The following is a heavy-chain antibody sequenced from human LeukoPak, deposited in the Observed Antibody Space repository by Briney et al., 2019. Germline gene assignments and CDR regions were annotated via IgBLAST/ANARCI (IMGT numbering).Heavy chain of an antibody. CDR2: ISAYNGNT. CDR3: ARIWDSSIAAAGISTPYYYYYMDV. V-gene: IGHV1-18*01. J-gene: IGHJ6*03. CDR1: GYTFTSYG. D-gene: IGHD6-13*01. Sequence: VASVKVSCKASGYTFTSYGISWVRQAPGQGLEWMGGISAYNGNTNYAQKLQGRVTMTTDTSTSTAYMELRSLRSDDTAVYYCARIWDSSIAAAGISTPYYYYYMDVWGKGTTVTVSS.